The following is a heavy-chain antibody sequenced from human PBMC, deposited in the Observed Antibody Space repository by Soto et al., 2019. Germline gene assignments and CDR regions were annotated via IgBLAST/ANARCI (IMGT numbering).Heavy chain of an antibody. V-gene: IGHV3-7*03. Sequence: GGSLRLSCASSGFTFSSYWMSWVRQAPGKGLEWGANIKQDGSEKYYVDSVKGRFTISRDNAKNSLYLQMNSLRAEDTAVYYCARDFKQLWFPDYDMDVWGQGTTVTVSS. J-gene: IGHJ6*02. CDR3: ARDFKQLWFPDYDMDV. CDR2: IKQDGSEK. D-gene: IGHD5-18*01. CDR1: GFTFSSYW.